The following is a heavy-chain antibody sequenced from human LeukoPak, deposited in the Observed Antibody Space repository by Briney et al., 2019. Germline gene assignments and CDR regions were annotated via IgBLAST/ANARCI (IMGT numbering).Heavy chain of an antibody. Sequence: KPSETLSLTCAVYGGSFSGYYWSWIRQPPEKGLEWIGEINHSGSTNYNPSLKSRVTISVDTSKNQFSLKLSSVTAADTAVYYCARGVAARRGKRFDPWGQGTLVTVSS. CDR3: ARGVAARRGKRFDP. J-gene: IGHJ5*02. CDR2: INHSGST. V-gene: IGHV4-34*01. D-gene: IGHD6-6*01. CDR1: GGSFSGYY.